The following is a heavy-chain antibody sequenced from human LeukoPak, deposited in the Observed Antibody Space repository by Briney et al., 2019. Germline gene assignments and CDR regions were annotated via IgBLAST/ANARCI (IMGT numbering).Heavy chain of an antibody. Sequence: SETLSLTCTVSGGSISGHYWTWIRQPPGKGLEWIGQIHYSGRPDYNPSLKSRVTMSVDTSKNQFSLRLTSVTAADTAVYYCARLQSGLGYFDSWGQGTLVTVSS. J-gene: IGHJ4*02. V-gene: IGHV4-59*11. CDR3: ARLQSGLGYFDS. CDR2: IHYSGRP. CDR1: GGSISGHY.